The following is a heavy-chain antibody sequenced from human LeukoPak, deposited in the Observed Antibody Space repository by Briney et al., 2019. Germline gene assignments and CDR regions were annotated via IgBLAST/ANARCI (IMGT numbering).Heavy chain of an antibody. Sequence: ASVKVSCKASGYTFTGYYMHWVRQAPGQGLEWMGRINPNSGGTNYAQKFQGRVTMTRDTSISTAYMERSRLRADDTAVYYCARHGRRGGPLPEEYYYYYYGMDVWGQGTTVTVSS. J-gene: IGHJ6*02. CDR1: GYTFTGYY. D-gene: IGHD1-26*01. V-gene: IGHV1-2*06. CDR3: ARHGRRGGPLPEEYYYYYYGMDV. CDR2: INPNSGGT.